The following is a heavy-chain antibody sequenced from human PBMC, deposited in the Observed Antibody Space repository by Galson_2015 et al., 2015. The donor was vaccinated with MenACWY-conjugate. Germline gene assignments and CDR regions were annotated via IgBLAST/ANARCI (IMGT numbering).Heavy chain of an antibody. CDR2: MDYGGSS. V-gene: IGHV4-59*08. Sequence: ATMSPTSIVSGGFIRSHSWSWLRLAAGKGLDGIRYMDYGGSSNYKPSLQSPVTLSGDPSTTHLSLELAAVTAADSAVYSCANHSRGGWFDPWGQGTLVTVSS. D-gene: IGHD4-23*01. J-gene: IGHJ5*02. CDR1: GGFIRSHS. CDR3: ANHSRGGWFDP.